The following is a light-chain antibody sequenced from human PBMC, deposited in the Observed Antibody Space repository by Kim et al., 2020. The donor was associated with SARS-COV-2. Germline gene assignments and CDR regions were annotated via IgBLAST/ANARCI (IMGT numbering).Light chain of an antibody. V-gene: IGLV6-57*03. CDR2: EDN. CDR3: PSYDRSNRV. Sequence: GKRVTIARYRDSGSSASNGVHWDQMRQRSARTAEIYEDNQRPSGVPDRFSGSIDSCDNAAALTISGLKTEDEDDYYSPSYDRSNRVFGGGNKVTV. CDR1: SGSSASNG. J-gene: IGLJ3*02.